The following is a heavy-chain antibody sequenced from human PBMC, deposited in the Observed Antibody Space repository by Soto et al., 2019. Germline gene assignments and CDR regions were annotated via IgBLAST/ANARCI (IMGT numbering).Heavy chain of an antibody. CDR1: VFTFSSYG. CDR3: AREIVVVVPATQMDV. J-gene: IGHJ6*04. V-gene: IGHV3-33*01. Sequence: GGSLRLSCAASVFTFSSYGMHWVRQAPGKGLVWVAVIRNDGSSTYYADSVKGRFTISRDNAKNTLYLQMNSLRAEDTALYYCAREIVVVVPATQMDVWGKGTTVTVSS. D-gene: IGHD2-15*01. CDR2: IRNDGSST.